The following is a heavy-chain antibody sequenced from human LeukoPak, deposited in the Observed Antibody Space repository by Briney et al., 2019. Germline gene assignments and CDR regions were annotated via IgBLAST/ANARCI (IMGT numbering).Heavy chain of an antibody. J-gene: IGHJ3*02. CDR2: IIPIFGTA. CDR1: GGTFSSYA. D-gene: IGHD3-3*01. V-gene: IGHV1-69*05. Sequence: SVKVSCKASGGTFSSYAISWVRQAPGQGLEWMGGIIPIFGTANYAQKFQGRVTITTDESTSTAYMELSSLRSEDTAGYYCATSRRRSGYSQIGAFDIWGQGTMVTVSS. CDR3: ATSRRRSGYSQIGAFDI.